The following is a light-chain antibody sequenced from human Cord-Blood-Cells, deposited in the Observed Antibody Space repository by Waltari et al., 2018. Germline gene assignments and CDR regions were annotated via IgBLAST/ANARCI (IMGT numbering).Light chain of an antibody. J-gene: IGLJ1*01. CDR1: SSDVGGYNS. V-gene: IGLV2-8*01. CDR3: SSYAGSNNYV. CDR2: EVS. Sequence: QPPLTQPPSASGSPGQSVTISCTGTSSDVGGYNSLSWYQQHPGKAPKLMIYEVSKRPSGVPDRFSGSKSGNTASLTVSGLQAEDEADYYCSSYAGSNNYVFGTGTKVTVL.